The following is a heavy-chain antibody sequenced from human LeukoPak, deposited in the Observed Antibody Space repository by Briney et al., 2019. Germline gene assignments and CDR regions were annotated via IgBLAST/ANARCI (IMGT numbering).Heavy chain of an antibody. CDR3: ARASVTMVRGVIISDNWFDP. D-gene: IGHD3-10*01. Sequence: SQTLSLTCAVSGGSISSGGYSWSWIRQPPGKGLEWIGYIYHSGSTYYNPSLKSRVTISVDRSKNQFSLKLSSVTAADTAVYYCARASVTMVRGVIISDNWFDPWGQGTLVTVSS. CDR2: IYHSGST. CDR1: GGSISSGGYS. J-gene: IGHJ5*02. V-gene: IGHV4-30-2*01.